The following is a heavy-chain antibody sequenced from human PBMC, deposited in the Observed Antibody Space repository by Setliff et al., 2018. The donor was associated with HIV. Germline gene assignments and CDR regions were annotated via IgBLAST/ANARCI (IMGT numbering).Heavy chain of an antibody. CDR2: IISSGST. J-gene: IGHJ6*02. Sequence: SETLSLTCAVYGGSFSGYYWSWIRQPPGKGLKWIGEIISSGSTYYNPSLKSRVTISVDTSKNQFSLKLSSVTAADTAVYYCARGFYREAMDVWGPGTTVTVSS. CDR3: ARGFYREAMDV. D-gene: IGHD1-26*01. V-gene: IGHV4-34*01. CDR1: GGSFSGYY.